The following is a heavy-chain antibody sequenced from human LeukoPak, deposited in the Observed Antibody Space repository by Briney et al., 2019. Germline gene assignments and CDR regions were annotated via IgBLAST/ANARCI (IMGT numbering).Heavy chain of an antibody. Sequence: GSLRLSCAASGFTFSSYGMSWVRQAPGKGLEWVSTISGSAYNTYYADSVKGRFTISRDNSANTLYLQMNSLRAEDTALYYCAKHSGSYFIYYVDSWGQGTLVTVSS. D-gene: IGHD1-26*01. CDR2: ISGSAYNT. J-gene: IGHJ4*02. CDR1: GFTFSSYG. CDR3: AKHSGSYFIYYVDS. V-gene: IGHV3-23*01.